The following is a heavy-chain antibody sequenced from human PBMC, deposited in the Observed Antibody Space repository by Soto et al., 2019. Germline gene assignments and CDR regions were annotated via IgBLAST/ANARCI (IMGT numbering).Heavy chain of an antibody. CDR3: EKVQGAVDVADFYY. CDR2: ISGSGGST. CDR1: GFTFSSYA. D-gene: IGHD6-19*01. V-gene: IGHV3-23*01. Sequence: GGSLRLSCAASGFTFSSYAMSWVRQAPGKGLEWVSAISGSGGSTYYADSVKGRYTISRDNSKNKLYQQMNSLRADDTSVDYCEKVQGAVDVADFYYWGQGTLVTVSS. J-gene: IGHJ4*02.